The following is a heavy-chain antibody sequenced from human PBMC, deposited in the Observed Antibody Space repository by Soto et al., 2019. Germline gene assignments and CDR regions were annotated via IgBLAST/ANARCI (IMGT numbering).Heavy chain of an antibody. J-gene: IGHJ6*03. D-gene: IGHD4-17*01. Sequence: QVQLVQSGAEVKKPGSSVKVSCKASGDTFSNHTISWVRQAPGQGLEWMGRIIPMLGVANYAQKFQGRVTITEDKSTSTAYMELSSLRSADTAVYYCARVAEMGTVNKGYYYDMDVWGKGTTVTVSS. CDR1: GDTFSNHT. V-gene: IGHV1-69*04. CDR2: IIPMLGVA. CDR3: ARVAEMGTVNKGYYYDMDV.